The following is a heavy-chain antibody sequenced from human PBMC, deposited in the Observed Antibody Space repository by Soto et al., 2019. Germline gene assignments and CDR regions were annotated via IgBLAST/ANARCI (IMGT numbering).Heavy chain of an antibody. CDR3: ARWGHTGYYPFDF. V-gene: IGHV4-30-2*01. Sequence: QLQLQESGSGLVKPSQTLSLTCTVSGASVSTGGYSWSWIRQPPGKGLEWIGYIFDRGNTYYNPSLKSRVSMSVDRSKNQFSLKLNSVTAADTALYFCARWGHTGYYPFDFWGQGTLVTVSS. CDR2: IFDRGNT. CDR1: GASVSTGGYS. D-gene: IGHD1-26*01. J-gene: IGHJ4*02.